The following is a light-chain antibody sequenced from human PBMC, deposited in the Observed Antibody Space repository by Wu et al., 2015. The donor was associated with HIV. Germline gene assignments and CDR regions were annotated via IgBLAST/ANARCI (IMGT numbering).Light chain of an antibody. V-gene: IGKV3-20*01. Sequence: EIVLTQSPGTLSLSPGERATLSCRASESVNSNYLAWYQQKPGQAPRLLIYGASTRAIGIPDRFSGSGSGTDFTLIITGLEAEDFAVYYCQQYGSSRTFGQGTKVEIK. CDR2: GAS. CDR1: ESVNSNY. J-gene: IGKJ1*01. CDR3: QQYGSSRT.